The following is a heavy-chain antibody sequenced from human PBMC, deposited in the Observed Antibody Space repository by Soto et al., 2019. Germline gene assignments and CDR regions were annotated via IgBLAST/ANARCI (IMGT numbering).Heavy chain of an antibody. Sequence: QVELVESGGGVVQPGTSLRLSCVASGIDFRIHGLHWVRQGPGEGLEWVAYISYDGSDKYYGDSVRGRFTISRDNSKNTLHLPLASLRAEDRPVYSCAKQPPNSPPMIQYWGQGTRVTVSS. CDR1: GIDFRIHG. J-gene: IGHJ4*02. D-gene: IGHD3-16*01. CDR2: ISYDGSDK. CDR3: AKQPPNSPPMIQY. V-gene: IGHV3-30*18.